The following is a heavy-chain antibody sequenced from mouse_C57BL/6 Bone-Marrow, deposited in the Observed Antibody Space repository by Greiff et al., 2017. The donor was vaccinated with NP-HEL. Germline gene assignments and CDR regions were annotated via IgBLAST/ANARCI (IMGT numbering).Heavy chain of an antibody. CDR3: ARSSNYGSSYSWYFDV. D-gene: IGHD1-1*01. V-gene: IGHV1-39*01. J-gene: IGHJ1*03. CDR1: GYSFTDYN. Sequence: EVQLQESGPELVKPGASVKISCKASGYSFTDYNMNWVKQSNGKSLEWIGVINPNYGTTSYNQKFKGKATLTVDQSSSTAYMQLNSLTSEDSAVYYCARSSNYGSSYSWYFDVWGTGTTVTVSS. CDR2: INPNYGTT.